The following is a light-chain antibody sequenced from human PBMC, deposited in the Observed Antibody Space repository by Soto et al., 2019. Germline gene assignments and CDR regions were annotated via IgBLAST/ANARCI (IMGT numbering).Light chain of an antibody. CDR2: DAS. J-gene: IGKJ5*01. CDR1: QSVSSNY. V-gene: IGKV3-20*01. Sequence: EIVLTQSPGTLSLSPGERATLSCRASQSVSSNYLAWYQQKSGQPPRLLIYDASSRATGIPDRFSGSGSGTDFTLTISRLEPEDFAVYYCQQYGKSPFTFGQGTRLEIK. CDR3: QQYGKSPFT.